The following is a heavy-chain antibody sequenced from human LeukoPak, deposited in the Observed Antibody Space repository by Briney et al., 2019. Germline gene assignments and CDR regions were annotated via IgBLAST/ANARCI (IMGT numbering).Heavy chain of an antibody. J-gene: IGHJ3*02. CDR1: GYTFTSYG. CDR2: ISAYNGNT. Sequence: ASVKVSCKASGYTFTSYGISWVRQAPEQGLEWMGWISAYNGNTNYAQKLQGRVTMTTDTSTSTAYMELRSLRSDDTAVYYCARSAHDYGDYVSRGAFDIWGQGTMVTVSS. D-gene: IGHD4-17*01. CDR3: ARSAHDYGDYVSRGAFDI. V-gene: IGHV1-18*01.